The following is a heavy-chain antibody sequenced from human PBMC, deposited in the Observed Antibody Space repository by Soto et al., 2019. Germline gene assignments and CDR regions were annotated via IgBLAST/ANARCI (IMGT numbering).Heavy chain of an antibody. J-gene: IGHJ6*02. Sequence: LRLSCAASGFTFSSYGMHWVRQAPGKGLEWVAVIWYDGSNKYYADSVKGRFTISRDDSKNTLYLQMNSLRAEDTAAYYCARDSRHSSWYGYYYYYGMDVWGQGTTVTVSS. CDR2: IWYDGSNK. V-gene: IGHV3-33*01. CDR1: GFTFSSYG. D-gene: IGHD6-13*01. CDR3: ARDSRHSSWYGYYYYYGMDV.